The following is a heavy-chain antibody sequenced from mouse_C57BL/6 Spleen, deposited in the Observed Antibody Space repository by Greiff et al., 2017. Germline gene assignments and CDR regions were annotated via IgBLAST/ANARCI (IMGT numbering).Heavy chain of an antibody. Sequence: DVKLVESGGGLVKPGGSLKLSCAASGFTFSDYGMHWVRQAPEKGLEWVAYISSGSSTIYYADTVKGRFTISRDNAKNTLFLQMTNLRSEDTARYYCANYDYEGAMDYWGQGTSVTVSS. CDR3: ANYDYEGAMDY. V-gene: IGHV5-17*01. J-gene: IGHJ4*01. CDR1: GFTFSDYG. D-gene: IGHD2-4*01. CDR2: ISSGSSTI.